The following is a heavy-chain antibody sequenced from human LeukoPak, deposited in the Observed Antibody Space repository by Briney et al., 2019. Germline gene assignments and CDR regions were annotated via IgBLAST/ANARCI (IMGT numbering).Heavy chain of an antibody. V-gene: IGHV1-2*02. CDR2: INPNSGGT. CDR3: ARDGGYYGDQGDY. Sequence: PGRSLRLSCAASGFTFSSYGMHWVRQAPGQGLEWMGWINPNSGGTNYAQKFQGRVTMTRDTSISTAYMELSRLRSDDTAVYYCARDGGYYGDQGDYWGQGTLVTVSS. CDR1: GFTFSSYG. D-gene: IGHD4-17*01. J-gene: IGHJ4*02.